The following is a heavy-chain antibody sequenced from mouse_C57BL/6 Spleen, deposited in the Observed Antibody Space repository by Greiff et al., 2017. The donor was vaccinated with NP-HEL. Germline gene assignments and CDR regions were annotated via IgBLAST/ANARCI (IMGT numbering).Heavy chain of an antibody. J-gene: IGHJ4*01. CDR2: ISSGSSTI. V-gene: IGHV5-17*01. CDR1: GFTFSDYG. Sequence: EVNLVESGGGLVKPGGSLKLSCAASGFTFSDYGMHWVRQAPEKGLEWVAYISSGSSTIYYADTVKGRFTISRDNAKNTLFLQMTSLRSEDTSMYYCARRIYYGSSYAMDYWGQGTSVTVSS. CDR3: ARRIYYGSSYAMDY. D-gene: IGHD1-1*01.